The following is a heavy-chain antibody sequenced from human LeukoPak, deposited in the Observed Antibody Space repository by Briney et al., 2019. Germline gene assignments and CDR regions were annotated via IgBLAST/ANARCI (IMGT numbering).Heavy chain of an antibody. CDR3: ARGSLLTLYSGSSHNWFDP. D-gene: IGHD1-26*01. CDR2: MNPNSGNT. V-gene: IGHV1-8*01. Sequence: ASVKVSCKASGYTFISYDINWVRPATGQGLEWMGWMNPNSGNTGYAQKFQGRVTMTRNTSISTAYMELSSLRSEDTAVYYCARGSLLTLYSGSSHNWFDPWGQGALVTVSS. J-gene: IGHJ5*02. CDR1: GYTFISYD.